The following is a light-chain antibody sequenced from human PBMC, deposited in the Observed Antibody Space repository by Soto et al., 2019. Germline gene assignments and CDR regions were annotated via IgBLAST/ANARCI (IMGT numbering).Light chain of an antibody. CDR2: GAS. CDR1: QSVANSH. J-gene: IGKJ5*01. Sequence: ETVLTQSPGTLYFSPGERATLSCRASQSVANSHVAWYQQRRGLPPRLLISGASNRATGIPDRFSGSGYRADITLTIRRLDPEDFAVYFCQHYGNSPPGTFGQGKRL. CDR3: QHYGNSPPGT. V-gene: IGKV3-20*01.